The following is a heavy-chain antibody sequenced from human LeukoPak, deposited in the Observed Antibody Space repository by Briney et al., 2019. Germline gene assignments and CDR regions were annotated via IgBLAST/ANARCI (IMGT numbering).Heavy chain of an antibody. Sequence: ASVKVSCKASGYMFTSCGFSWVRQAPGQGLEWMGWIHPDSHEAYYTQKFQGRVTVTTDTSTSTAYMELRSLRSDDTAVYYCARVDGRTWWGNFDHWGQGTLVTVSS. CDR2: IHPDSHEA. CDR1: GYMFTSCG. V-gene: IGHV1-18*01. J-gene: IGHJ4*02. CDR3: ARVDGRTWWGNFDH. D-gene: IGHD2-8*02.